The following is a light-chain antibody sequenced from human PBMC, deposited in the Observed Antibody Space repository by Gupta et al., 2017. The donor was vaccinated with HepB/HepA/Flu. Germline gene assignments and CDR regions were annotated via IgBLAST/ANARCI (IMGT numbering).Light chain of an antibody. Sequence: QSVLTQPPSASGTPGKRVTIPCSGSSSNIGSNYVYWYQQRPGTAPKLLIYRNNQRPSGVPDRFSGSKSGTSASLAISGLRSEDEADYYCSAWDDSLSGYVFGTGTKVTVL. V-gene: IGLV1-47*01. CDR1: SSNIGSNY. J-gene: IGLJ1*01. CDR3: SAWDDSLSGYV. CDR2: RNN.